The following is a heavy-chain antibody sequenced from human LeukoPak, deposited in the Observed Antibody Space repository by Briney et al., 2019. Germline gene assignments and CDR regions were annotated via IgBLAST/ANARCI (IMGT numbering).Heavy chain of an antibody. V-gene: IGHV1-2*06. CDR1: GYTFTDYY. D-gene: IGHD1-7*01. J-gene: IGHJ4*02. Sequence: ASVKVSCKASGYTFTDYYIHWVRQAPGQGLEWMGRINPNSGGTNYAQKFQGRVTMTRDSSISTAYMELTRLTSDDTAVYYCARDLPRSGITRSTGGYWGQRTLVTVSS. CDR3: ARDLPRSGITRSTGGY. CDR2: INPNSGGT.